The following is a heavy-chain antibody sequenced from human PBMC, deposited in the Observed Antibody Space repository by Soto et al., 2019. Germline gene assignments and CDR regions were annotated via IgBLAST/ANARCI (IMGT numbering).Heavy chain of an antibody. J-gene: IGHJ5*02. D-gene: IGHD6-13*01. CDR1: GGSLSSSSYY. Sequence: SETLSLTCTVSGGSLSSSSYYWGWIRQPPGKGLEWIGSIYYSGSTYYNPSLKSRLTMSVDTSKNQFSLRLSSVTVADTAVYYCARAVGSTWYLRWFDPWGQGTPVTVSS. CDR2: IYYSGST. V-gene: IGHV4-39*07. CDR3: ARAVGSTWYLRWFDP.